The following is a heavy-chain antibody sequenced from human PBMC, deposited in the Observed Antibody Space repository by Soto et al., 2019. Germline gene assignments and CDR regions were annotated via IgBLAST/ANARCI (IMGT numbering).Heavy chain of an antibody. CDR2: IYYSGST. J-gene: IGHJ6*03. CDR3: ARLDCSSTSSYLAYSYYYMDS. CDR1: GGSISSSSYY. Sequence: PSETLSLTCTVSGGSISSSSYYWGWIRQPPGKGLEWIGSIYYSGSTYYNPSLKSRVTISVDTSKNQFSLKLSSVTAADTAVYYCARLDCSSTSSYLAYSYYYMDSLGKGITVTVS. V-gene: IGHV4-39*01. D-gene: IGHD2-2*01.